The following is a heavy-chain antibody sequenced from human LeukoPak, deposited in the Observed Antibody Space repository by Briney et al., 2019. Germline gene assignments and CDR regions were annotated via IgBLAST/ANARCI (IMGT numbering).Heavy chain of an antibody. CDR1: GFTFSTYA. V-gene: IGHV3-30-3*01. Sequence: GGSLRLSCAASGFTFSTYAMHWVRQAPGKGLEWVAVISYDGNNEYYADSVRGRFTTSRDNSKNTLSLQMGSLRAEDTAVYYCARDLSMYYYYGMDVWGQGTTVTVSS. CDR3: ARDLSMYYYYGMDV. CDR2: ISYDGNNE. J-gene: IGHJ6*02.